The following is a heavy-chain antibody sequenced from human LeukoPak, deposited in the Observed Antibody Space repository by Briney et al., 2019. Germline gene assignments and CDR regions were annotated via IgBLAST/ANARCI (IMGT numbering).Heavy chain of an antibody. CDR3: ARAQLERHTYYYYMDV. CDR1: GGTFSSYA. D-gene: IGHD1-1*01. J-gene: IGHJ6*03. Sequence: SVKVSCKASGGTFSSYAISWVRQAPGQGLEWMGGIIPIFGTANYAQKFQGRVTITADESTSTAYMELSSLRSEDTAVYYCARAQLERHTYYYYMDVWGKRTTVTVSS. CDR2: IIPIFGTA. V-gene: IGHV1-69*13.